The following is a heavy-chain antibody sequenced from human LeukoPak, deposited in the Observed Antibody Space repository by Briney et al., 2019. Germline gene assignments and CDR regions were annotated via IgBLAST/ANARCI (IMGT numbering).Heavy chain of an antibody. CDR1: GGSISSYY. Sequence: SETLSLTCTVSGGSISSYYWSWIRQPAGKGLEWVGRIYTSGSTNYNPSLKSRVTMSVDTSKNQFSLKLSSVTAAATAVYYCARDLFAIIVVDDLYFDLWGRGTLVTVSS. V-gene: IGHV4-4*07. J-gene: IGHJ2*01. D-gene: IGHD3-22*01. CDR3: ARDLFAIIVVDDLYFDL. CDR2: IYTSGST.